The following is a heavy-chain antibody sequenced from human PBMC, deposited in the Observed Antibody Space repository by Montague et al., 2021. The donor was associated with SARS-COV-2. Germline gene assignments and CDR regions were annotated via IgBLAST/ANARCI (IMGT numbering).Heavy chain of an antibody. D-gene: IGHD3-10*01. J-gene: IGHJ4*02. Sequence: SETLSLTCTVSSGSLSNYYWSWIRQSPDKGLEWIGYMYETGNMIYNPPLRSRVSISADTSKSQFSLRLTSVTAADSARYYCARHMAYWGQGVLVTV. CDR1: SGSLSNYY. V-gene: IGHV4-59*08. CDR3: ARHMAY. CDR2: MYETGNM.